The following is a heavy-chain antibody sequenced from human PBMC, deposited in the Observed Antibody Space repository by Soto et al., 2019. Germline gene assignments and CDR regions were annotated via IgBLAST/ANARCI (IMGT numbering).Heavy chain of an antibody. J-gene: IGHJ4*02. CDR1: GGTFSSFA. CDR3: ARDRDHTYDY. Sequence: QVQLVQSGAEVKKPGSSVKVSCKASGGTFSSFAINWVRQAPGQGLEWMGGIIPIFGTTNYAQKFQGRVTITADESTSTAYMEVTTLRSEDTAVYYCARDRDHTYDYWGQGTLVTVSS. V-gene: IGHV1-69*01. CDR2: IIPIFGTT.